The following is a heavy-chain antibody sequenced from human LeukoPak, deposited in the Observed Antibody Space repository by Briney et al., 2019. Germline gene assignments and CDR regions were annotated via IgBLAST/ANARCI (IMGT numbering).Heavy chain of an antibody. CDR1: GGSFSGYY. V-gene: IGHV4-34*01. CDR2: INHSGST. D-gene: IGHD3-3*01. Sequence: PSETLSLTCAVYGGSFSGYYWSWIRQPPGKGLEWIGEINHSGSTNYNPSLKSRVTISVDTSKNQFSLKLSSVTAADTAVYYCARVVPLTIFGVVITRVYYYYYMDVWGKGTTVTVPS. J-gene: IGHJ6*03. CDR3: ARVVPLTIFGVVITRVYYYYYMDV.